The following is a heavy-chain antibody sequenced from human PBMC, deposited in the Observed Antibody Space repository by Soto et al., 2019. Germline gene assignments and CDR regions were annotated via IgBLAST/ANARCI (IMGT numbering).Heavy chain of an antibody. CDR3: ARGGFCSGASCLIYNYYYYMDV. CDR1: GFTFNNYW. Sequence: GGSLRLSCAASGFTFNNYWMIWVRQAPGKGLEWVANIKQDESEKYYVDSVKGRFTISRDNAKNSLYLQMDSLRAEDAAVYYCARGGFCSGASCLIYNYYYYMDVWGKGTTVTVSS. J-gene: IGHJ6*03. V-gene: IGHV3-7*01. CDR2: IKQDESEK. D-gene: IGHD3-3*01.